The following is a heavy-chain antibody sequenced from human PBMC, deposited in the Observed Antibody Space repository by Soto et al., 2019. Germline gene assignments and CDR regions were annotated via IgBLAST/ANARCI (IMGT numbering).Heavy chain of an antibody. V-gene: IGHV3-23*01. CDR1: GFTFSNYA. D-gene: IGHD3-10*01. CDR3: AKKTAGTHPFAY. CDR2: IGVSGTGT. J-gene: IGHJ4*02. Sequence: EVQLLESGGGLVQPGGSLRLSCSASGFTFSNYAMHWVRQAPGKGLEWVSGIGVSGTGTYYADSVKGRFTISRDNSKNTVYLQMNSLRVDDTAVYYCAKKTAGTHPFAYWGQGTLVTVSS.